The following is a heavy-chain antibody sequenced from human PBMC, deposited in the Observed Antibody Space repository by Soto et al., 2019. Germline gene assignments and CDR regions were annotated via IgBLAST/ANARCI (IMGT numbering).Heavy chain of an antibody. Sequence: QVQLQESGPGLVKPSQTLSLTCTVSGGSISSGGYYWSWIRQHPGKGLEWIGYIYYSGSTYYNPSLQSRVTISVDTSKNQFSLKLSSVTAADTAVYYCARGRDYPYDWFDPWGQGTLVTVSS. V-gene: IGHV4-31*03. CDR1: GGSISSGGYY. CDR2: IYYSGST. J-gene: IGHJ5*02. D-gene: IGHD4-17*01. CDR3: ARGRDYPYDWFDP.